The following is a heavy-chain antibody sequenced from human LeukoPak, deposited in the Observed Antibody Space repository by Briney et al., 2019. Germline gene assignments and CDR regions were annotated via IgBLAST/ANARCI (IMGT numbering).Heavy chain of an antibody. V-gene: IGHV4-34*01. Sequence: SETLSLTWAVYGGSFSGYYWSWIRQPPGKGLEWIGEINHSGSTNYNPSLKSRVTISVDTSKNQFSLKLSSVTAADTAVYYCARIGYQLLLYYFDYWGQGTLVTVSS. CDR2: INHSGST. D-gene: IGHD2-2*01. CDR3: ARIGYQLLLYYFDY. CDR1: GGSFSGYY. J-gene: IGHJ4*02.